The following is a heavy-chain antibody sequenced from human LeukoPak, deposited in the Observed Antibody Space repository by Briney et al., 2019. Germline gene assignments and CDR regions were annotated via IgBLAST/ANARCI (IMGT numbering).Heavy chain of an antibody. J-gene: IGHJ3*02. CDR2: IYTSGST. D-gene: IGHD6-6*01. CDR3: ARGWSGIAARDDAFDI. CDR1: GGSIRSATYY. V-gene: IGHV4-61*02. Sequence: SETLSLTCSVSGGSIRSATYYWGWIRQPAGKGLEWIGRIYTSGSTNYNPSLKSRVTISVDTSKNQFSLKLSSVTAADTAVYYCARGWSGIAARDDAFDIWGQGTMVTVSS.